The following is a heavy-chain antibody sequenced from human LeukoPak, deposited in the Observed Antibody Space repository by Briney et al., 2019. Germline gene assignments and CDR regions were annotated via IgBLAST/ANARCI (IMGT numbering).Heavy chain of an antibody. J-gene: IGHJ4*02. V-gene: IGHV1-18*01. D-gene: IGHD3-9*01. CDR3: ARVYYDILTGLYY. Sequence: ASVKVSRKASAYTYTSYGISWVRQAPGQGLEWMGWISAYNGNTNYAQKLQGRVTMTTDTSTSTAYMELRSLRSDDTAVYYCARVYYDILTGLYYWGQGTLVTVSS. CDR2: ISAYNGNT. CDR1: AYTYTSYG.